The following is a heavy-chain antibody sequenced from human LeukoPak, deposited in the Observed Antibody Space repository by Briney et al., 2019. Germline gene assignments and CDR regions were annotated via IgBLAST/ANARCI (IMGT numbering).Heavy chain of an antibody. CDR2: ISWNSGSI. D-gene: IGHD6-19*01. CDR1: GFIFNNYA. J-gene: IGHJ4*02. Sequence: GRSLRLSCAGSGFIFNNYAMHWVRQPPGKGLEWVSGISWNSGSIDYADSVKGRFTISRDNAKNSLYLQMNSLRVEDTAFYYCAKDNRRHYTSGPNPDSLHWGQGALVAVS. V-gene: IGHV3-9*01. CDR3: AKDNRRHYTSGPNPDSLH.